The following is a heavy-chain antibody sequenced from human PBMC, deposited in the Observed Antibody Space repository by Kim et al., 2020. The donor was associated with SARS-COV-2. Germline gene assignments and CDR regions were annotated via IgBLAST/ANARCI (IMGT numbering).Heavy chain of an antibody. CDR1: GFTFSAYY. V-gene: IGHV1-46*01. CDR2: INLCGDST. D-gene: IGHD2-15*01. J-gene: IGHJ4*02. Sequence: ASVKVPCKPSGFTFSAYYMYWLRQAPGQGLEWMGIINLCGDSTNYAQKFQGRVTMTRHKSTSTVYMELSGLRSEDTAVYYCARAWWQLGYFDSWGQGTLV. CDR3: ARAWWQLGYFDS.